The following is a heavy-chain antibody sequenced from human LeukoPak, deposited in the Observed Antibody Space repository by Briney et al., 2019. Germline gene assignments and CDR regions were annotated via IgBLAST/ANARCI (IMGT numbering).Heavy chain of an antibody. CDR3: AKELSTWGPSSDAFDI. CDR2: ISGSGRNT. J-gene: IGHJ3*02. V-gene: IGHV3-23*01. D-gene: IGHD3-16*01. CDR1: GFTFSSYA. Sequence: PGGSLRLSCAASGFTFSSYAMSWVRQAPGKGLEWVSAISGSGRNTYYADSVQGRITISRDNSKNTLYLLMNSLRAEDTAVYYCAKELSTWGPSSDAFDIWGQGTVVTVSS.